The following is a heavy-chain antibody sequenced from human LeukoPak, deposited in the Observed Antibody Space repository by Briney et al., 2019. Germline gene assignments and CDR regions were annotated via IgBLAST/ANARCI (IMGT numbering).Heavy chain of an antibody. CDR1: GFTFSSYG. V-gene: IGHV3-7*01. J-gene: IGHJ4*02. CDR3: ARAYVLFGGSYYFDY. Sequence: GGSLRLSCAASGFTFSSYGMSWVRQAPGKGLEWVANIKQDGSEKYYVDSVKGRFTISRDNAKNSLYLQMNSLRAEDTAVYYCARAYVLFGGSYYFDYWGQGTLVTVSS. D-gene: IGHD1-26*01. CDR2: IKQDGSEK.